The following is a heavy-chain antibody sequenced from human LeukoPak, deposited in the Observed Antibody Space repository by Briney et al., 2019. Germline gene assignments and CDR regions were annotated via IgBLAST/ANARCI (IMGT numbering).Heavy chain of an antibody. CDR2: IYTSGST. V-gene: IGHV4-4*07. CDR1: GGSISSYY. Sequence: SETLSLTCTVSGGSISSYYWSWIRQPAGKGLEWIGRIYTSGSTNYNPSLKSRVTISVDTSKNQFSLKLSSVTAADTAVYYCARESSSPGANWFDPWGQGTLVTVSS. CDR3: ARESSSPGANWFDP. J-gene: IGHJ5*02. D-gene: IGHD6-6*01.